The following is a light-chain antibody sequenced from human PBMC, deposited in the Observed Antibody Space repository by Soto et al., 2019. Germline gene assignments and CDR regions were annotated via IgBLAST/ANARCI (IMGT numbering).Light chain of an antibody. CDR2: WAS. Sequence: IVMTQSPDSLAVSLGERATINCKSSQSVVYSSNNKNYLAWYQQKPGQPPKLLIYWASTRESGVPDRFSGSGSGTDFTLTISSLQAEDVAVYYCQQYYSTPLTFGGGTKVDTK. CDR1: QSVVYSSNNKNY. V-gene: IGKV4-1*01. CDR3: QQYYSTPLT. J-gene: IGKJ4*01.